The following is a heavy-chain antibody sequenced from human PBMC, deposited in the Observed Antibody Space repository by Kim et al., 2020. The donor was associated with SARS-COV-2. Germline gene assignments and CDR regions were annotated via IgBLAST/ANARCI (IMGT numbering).Heavy chain of an antibody. J-gene: IGHJ4*02. CDR1: GFTFSSYA. Sequence: GGSLRLSCAASGFTFSSYAMSWVRQAPGKGLEWVSAIRGSGGITYYADSVKGRFTISRDNSKNTLYLQMNSLRAEDTAVYYCAKDKTYYYDSSGYFYWGQGTLVTVSS. V-gene: IGHV3-23*01. CDR3: AKDKTYYYDSSGYFY. D-gene: IGHD3-22*01. CDR2: IRGSGGIT.